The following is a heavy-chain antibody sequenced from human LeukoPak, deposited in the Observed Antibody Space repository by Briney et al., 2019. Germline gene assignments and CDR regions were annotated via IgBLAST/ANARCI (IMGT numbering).Heavy chain of an antibody. V-gene: IGHV3-30-3*01. D-gene: IGHD6-6*01. J-gene: IGHJ4*02. CDR2: ISYDGSNK. Sequence: PGGSLRLSCAASGFTFSSYAMHWVRQAPGKGLEWVAVISYDGSNKYYADSVKGRFTISRDNPKNTLYLQMNSLRAEDTAVYYCARDQAARPFYYFDYWGQGTLVTVSS. CDR3: ARDQAARPFYYFDY. CDR1: GFTFSSYA.